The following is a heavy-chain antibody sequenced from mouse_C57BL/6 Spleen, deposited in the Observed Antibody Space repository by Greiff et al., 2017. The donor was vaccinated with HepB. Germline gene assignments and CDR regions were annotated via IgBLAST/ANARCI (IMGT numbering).Heavy chain of an antibody. CDR1: GFSLTSYG. CDR3: ARKGKIGYGAMDY. CDR2: IWSGGST. J-gene: IGHJ4*01. V-gene: IGHV2-2*01. D-gene: IGHD1-1*01. Sequence: VKLVESGPGLVQPSQSLSITCTVSGFSLTSYGVHWVRQSPGKGLEWLGVIWSGGSTDYNAAFISRLSISKDNSKSQVFFKMNSLQADDTAIYYCARKGKIGYGAMDYWGQGTSVTVSS.